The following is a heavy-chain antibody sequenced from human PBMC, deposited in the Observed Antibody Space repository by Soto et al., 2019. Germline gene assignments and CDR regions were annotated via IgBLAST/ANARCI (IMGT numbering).Heavy chain of an antibody. D-gene: IGHD1-26*01. CDR1: GYSLTELS. CDR2: FDPEDGET. CDR3: ATDRSIVGATGPGGLDP. J-gene: IGHJ5*02. V-gene: IGHV1-24*01. Sequence: ASVKVSCKASGYSLTELSMHWVRQAPGKGLEWMEGFDPEDGETIYAQKFQGRVTMTEDTSTDTAYMELSSLRSEDTAVYYCATDRSIVGATGPGGLDPWGQGTLVTVSS.